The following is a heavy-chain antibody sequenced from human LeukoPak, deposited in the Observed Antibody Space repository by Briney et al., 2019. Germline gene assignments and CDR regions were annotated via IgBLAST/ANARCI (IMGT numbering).Heavy chain of an antibody. J-gene: IGHJ4*02. CDR1: GYSFTTSG. CDR2: ISVYNGNT. CDR3: ARDMRSGSQGFDY. V-gene: IGHV1-18*01. D-gene: IGHD1-26*01. Sequence: ASVKVSCKTSGYSFTTSGISWVRQAPGQGLEWMGWISVYNGNTNYAQKLRGRVTMTTDTSTNTAYMELRSLRSEDTAVYYCARDMRSGSQGFDYWGQGTLVTVSS.